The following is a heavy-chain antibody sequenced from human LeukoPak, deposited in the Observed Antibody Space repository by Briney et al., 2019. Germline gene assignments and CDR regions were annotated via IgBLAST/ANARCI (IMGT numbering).Heavy chain of an antibody. D-gene: IGHD6-19*01. J-gene: IGHJ4*02. CDR3: AKGALYSSGWYVDY. V-gene: IGHV3-30*18. CDR1: GFTFSSYG. CDR2: ISYDGSNK. Sequence: GGSLRLSCAAPGFTFSSYGMHWVRQAPGKGLEWVAVISYDGSNKYYADSVKGRFTISRDNSKNTLYLQMNSLRAEDTAVYYCAKGALYSSGWYVDYWGQGTLVTVSS.